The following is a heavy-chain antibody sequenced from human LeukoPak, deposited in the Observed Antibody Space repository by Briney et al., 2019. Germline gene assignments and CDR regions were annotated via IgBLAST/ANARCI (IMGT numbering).Heavy chain of an antibody. CDR3: SKDRDVTMFGVVIIRARDY. V-gene: IGHV3-53*01. Sequence: GGSLRLSCAASTFTVSSNYMNWVRQAPGEGLDWVSVIYTGGSTYYADSVKGRFTISRDSSKSTLYLQMNSLRAEDTAVYYCSKDRDVTMFGVVIIRARDYWGQGTLVTVSS. J-gene: IGHJ4*02. D-gene: IGHD3-3*01. CDR1: TFTVSSNY. CDR2: IYTGGST.